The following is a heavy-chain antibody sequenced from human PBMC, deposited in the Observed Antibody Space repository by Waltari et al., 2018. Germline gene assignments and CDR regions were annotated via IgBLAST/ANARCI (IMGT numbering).Heavy chain of an antibody. V-gene: IGHV1-69*14. D-gene: IGHD3-22*01. CDR2: IIPLVDTT. CDR3: ATDSSGYYPDY. Sequence: QVHLAQSGPEVKKPGSSVKVSCKASGVTFSSYAISWVRQAPGQGLEWMGGIIPLVDTTNYAQKFQGRVTITADKSTRTADMELSSLKSEDTAVDYCATDSSGYYPDYWGQGTLVTVSS. J-gene: IGHJ4*02. CDR1: GVTFSSYA.